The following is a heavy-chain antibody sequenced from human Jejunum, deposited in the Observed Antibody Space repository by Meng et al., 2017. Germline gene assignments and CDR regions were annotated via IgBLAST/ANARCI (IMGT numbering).Heavy chain of an antibody. V-gene: IGHV4-4*02. CDR2: MYLSGST. Sequence: QVQLQESGPGLVEPSGTLACTVSGGSISGENLWSWVRQPPGEGLEWIGEMYLSGSTYYNPSLQSRVSISLDQSSNLFSLKLSSVTAADTAVYYCARATLTRLFDNWGQGTLVTVSS. CDR3: ARATLTRLFDN. J-gene: IGHJ4*02. CDR1: GGSISGENL. D-gene: IGHD3-9*01.